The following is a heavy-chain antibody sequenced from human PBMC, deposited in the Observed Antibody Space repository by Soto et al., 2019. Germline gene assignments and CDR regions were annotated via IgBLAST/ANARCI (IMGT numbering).Heavy chain of an antibody. CDR3: ARELQGFYYFHY. V-gene: IGHV1-3*01. Sequence: ASVKVSCKASEYTFTSYGMHWVRQATGQSLEWMGWINAGNGNTKYPKKFQDRGTITRDTSASTAYMDLSSLRSEDTAVYYCARELQGFYYFHYWGQGTLVTVS. CDR2: INAGNGNT. J-gene: IGHJ4*02. CDR1: EYTFTSYG. D-gene: IGHD4-4*01.